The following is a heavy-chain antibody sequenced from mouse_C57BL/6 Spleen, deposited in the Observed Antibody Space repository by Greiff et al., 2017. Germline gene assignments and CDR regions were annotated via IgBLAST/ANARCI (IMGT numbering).Heavy chain of an antibody. CDR3: ARNCSPYFDY. J-gene: IGHJ2*01. CDR2: ISSGSSTI. Sequence: EVKLMESGGGLVKPGGSLKLSCAASGFTFSDYGMHWVRQAPEKGLEWVAYISSGSSTIYYADTVKGRFTIARDNAKTTLFLQMTSLRSEDTAMXYGARNCSPYFDYWGQGTTLTVSS. V-gene: IGHV5-17*01. D-gene: IGHD1-1*01. CDR1: GFTFSDYG.